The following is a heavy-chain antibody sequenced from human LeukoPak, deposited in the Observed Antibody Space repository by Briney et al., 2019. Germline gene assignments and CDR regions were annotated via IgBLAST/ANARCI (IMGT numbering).Heavy chain of an antibody. CDR3: AKGASYFDH. V-gene: IGHV3-23*01. J-gene: IGHJ4*02. CDR2: ITNSGGTT. Sequence: GGSLRLSCAASGFPFSSYAVSWVRQAPGKGLEWVSPITNSGGTTYYADSVKGRFTISRDNSKNTLYLQMNSLRAEDTAVYYCAKGASYFDHWGQGTLVTVSS. CDR1: GFPFSSYA.